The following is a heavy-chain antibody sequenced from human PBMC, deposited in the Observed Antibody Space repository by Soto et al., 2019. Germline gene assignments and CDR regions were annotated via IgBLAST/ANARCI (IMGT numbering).Heavy chain of an antibody. D-gene: IGHD4-17*01. CDR3: ARVRPEHSTTVNDDY. CDR2: MHYTGFS. CDR1: GDSVTSHY. V-gene: IGHV4-59*02. Sequence: SETLSLTCSFSGDSVTSHYLTWIRQSPEKGLEWIGYMHYTGFSHYNPSLKSRLTISVDKSKNQFTLQLTSVTVADTAVYYCARVRPEHSTTVNDDYWGQGTLVTSPQ. J-gene: IGHJ4*02.